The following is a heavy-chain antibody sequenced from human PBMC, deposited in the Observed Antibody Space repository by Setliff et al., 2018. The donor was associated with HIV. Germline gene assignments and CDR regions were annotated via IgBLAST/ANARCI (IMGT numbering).Heavy chain of an antibody. Sequence: PGGSLRLSCVSSGFTFGSYEMSWVRQAPGKGLEWVSGISGSGYSTYYTDSVQGRFTISRDNSKKTLYVQMNSLRAEDTAVYYCAISNSGSYSPQALDYWGQGTLVTVSS. J-gene: IGHJ4*02. V-gene: IGHV3-23*01. CDR2: ISGSGYST. D-gene: IGHD3-10*01. CDR3: AISNSGSYSPQALDY. CDR1: GFTFGSYE.